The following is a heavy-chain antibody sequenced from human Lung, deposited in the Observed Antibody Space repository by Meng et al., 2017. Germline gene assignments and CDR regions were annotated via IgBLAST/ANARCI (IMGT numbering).Heavy chain of an antibody. CDR1: GFTFSNYA. CDR2: ISTSGRIT. J-gene: IGHJ4*02. V-gene: IGHV3-23*01. CDR3: AKGGVAQGRGY. D-gene: IGHD3-10*01. Sequence: GESLKISCAASGFTFSNYAMNWVRQAPGKGLEWVSLISTSGRITYYADSVKGRFTISRDNSQNTVHLQMNSLTAEDTALYYCAKGGVAQGRGYWGQG.